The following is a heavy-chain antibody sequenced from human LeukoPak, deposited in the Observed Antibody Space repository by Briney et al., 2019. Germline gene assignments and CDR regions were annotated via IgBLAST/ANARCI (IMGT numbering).Heavy chain of an antibody. CDR1: GFTFSSYG. D-gene: IGHD3-10*01. J-gene: IGHJ4*02. CDR3: AKEGRILWFGEFSYFDY. Sequence: GGSLRLSCAASGFTFSSYGMHWVRQAPGKGLKWVAFIRYDGSNKYYADSVKGRFTISRDNSKNTLYLQMNSLRAEDTAVYYCAKEGRILWFGEFSYFDYWGQGTLVTVSS. V-gene: IGHV3-30*02. CDR2: IRYDGSNK.